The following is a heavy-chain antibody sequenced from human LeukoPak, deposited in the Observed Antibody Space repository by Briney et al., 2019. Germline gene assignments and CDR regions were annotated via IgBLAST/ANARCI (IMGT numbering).Heavy chain of an antibody. Sequence: GGSLRLSCAASGFTFSNYWMSWVREAPGKGLEWVANIKLDGSEKDYVDSVKGRFTISRDNAKNSLYLQMNSLRGDDTAVYYCATVAGDCSGGRCYLLRFDYWGQGTLVTVSS. CDR1: GFTFSNYW. CDR3: ATVAGDCSGGRCYLLRFDY. V-gene: IGHV3-7*01. CDR2: IKLDGSEK. D-gene: IGHD2-15*01. J-gene: IGHJ4*02.